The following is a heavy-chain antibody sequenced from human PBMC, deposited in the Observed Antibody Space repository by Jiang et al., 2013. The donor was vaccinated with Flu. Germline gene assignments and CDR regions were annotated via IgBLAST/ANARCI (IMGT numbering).Heavy chain of an antibody. V-gene: IGHV4-31*03. CDR1: GGSISSGGYY. Sequence: PGLVKPSQTLSLTCTVSGGSISSGGYYWSWIRQHPGKGLEWIGYIYYSGSTYYNPSLKSRVTISVDTSKNQFSLKLSSVTATDTAVYYCARSKGSHYYDSSGYGGNYFDYWGQGTLVTVSS. CDR2: IYYSGST. D-gene: IGHD3-22*01. CDR3: ARSKGSHYYDSSGYGGNYFDY. J-gene: IGHJ4*02.